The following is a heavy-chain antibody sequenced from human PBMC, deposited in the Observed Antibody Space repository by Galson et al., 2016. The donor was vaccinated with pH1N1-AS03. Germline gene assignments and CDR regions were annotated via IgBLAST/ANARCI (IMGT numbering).Heavy chain of an antibody. D-gene: IGHD3-10*01. CDR2: ISWNSGSI. CDR3: ARAEYGAGSYVDY. V-gene: IGHV3-9*01. Sequence: SLRLSCAASGFTFDDYAMQWVRQSPGKGLEWVSGISWNSGSIGYADSVKGRFTISRDSAKNSLYLEMNSLRGEDTALYFCARAEYGAGSYVDYWGQGTLVTVSS. J-gene: IGHJ4*02. CDR1: GFTFDDYA.